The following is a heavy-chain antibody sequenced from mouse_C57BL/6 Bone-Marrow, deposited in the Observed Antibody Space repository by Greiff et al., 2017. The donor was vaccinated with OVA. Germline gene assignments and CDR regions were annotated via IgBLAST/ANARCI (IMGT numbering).Heavy chain of an antibody. D-gene: IGHD1-1*01. V-gene: IGHV1-81*01. CDR2: IYPRSGNT. CDR1: GYTFTSYG. J-gene: IGHJ3*01. Sequence: QVQLQQSGAELARPGASVKLSCKASGYTFTSYGISWVKQRTGQGLEWIGEIYPRSGNTYYNEKFKGKATLTADKSSSTAYMELRSLTSEDSAVYFWARWVYYYGSSWLAYGGQGTLVTVPA. CDR3: ARWVYYYGSSWLAY.